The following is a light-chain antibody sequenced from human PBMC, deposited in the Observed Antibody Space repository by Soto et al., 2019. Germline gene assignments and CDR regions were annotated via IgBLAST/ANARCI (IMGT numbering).Light chain of an antibody. CDR1: ASNLGGNP. CDR3: AAWDDSLNAVV. J-gene: IGLJ2*01. CDR2: TNH. Sequence: QAEVTQPPSVSGTPGQKVSISCSGSASNLGGNPVNWYQHLPGAAPKLLIYTNHQRPSGVPDRFSGSKSGTSASLAISGLRSEDEANFYCAAWDDSLNAVVFGGGTKLTVL. V-gene: IGLV1-44*01.